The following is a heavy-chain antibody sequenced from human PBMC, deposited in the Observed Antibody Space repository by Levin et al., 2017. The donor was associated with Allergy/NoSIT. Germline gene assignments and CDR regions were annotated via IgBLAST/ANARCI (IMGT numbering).Heavy chain of an antibody. Sequence: KGGESLKISCKGSGYSFTSHWVGWVRQMPGKGLEWMGIIYPDDSDTRYSPSFQGQVTISVDNSLSTAYLQWSSLKASDTAMYYCARGYYTNSWERSWAYWGQGTLVTVSS. CDR1: GYSFTSHW. V-gene: IGHV5-51*01. CDR2: IYPDDSDT. CDR3: ARGYYTNSWERSWAY. J-gene: IGHJ4*02. D-gene: IGHD6-13*01.